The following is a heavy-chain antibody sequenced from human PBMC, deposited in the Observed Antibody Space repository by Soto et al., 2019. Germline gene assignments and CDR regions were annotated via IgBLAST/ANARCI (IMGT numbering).Heavy chain of an antibody. Sequence: EVQLVESGGGLVQPGGSLRLSCVASGFTFSSDWMHWVRQAPGKGLVWVSRINSDGSSRSSGDSVKGRFTISRDNAKNTLYLQMNSLRAEDTDVYYCARGVAGAGGSYGMDVWGQGTTVTVSS. D-gene: IGHD6-13*01. J-gene: IGHJ6*02. V-gene: IGHV3-74*01. CDR1: GFTFSSDW. CDR2: INSDGSSR. CDR3: ARGVAGAGGSYGMDV.